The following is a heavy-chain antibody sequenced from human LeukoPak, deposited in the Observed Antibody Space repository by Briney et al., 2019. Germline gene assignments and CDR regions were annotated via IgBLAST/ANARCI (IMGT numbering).Heavy chain of an antibody. CDR1: GFTFSNAW. V-gene: IGHV3-15*01. CDR2: IKSKTDGGTT. J-gene: IGHJ6*03. CDR3: TTDRGELGEYYYYYYYMDV. Sequence: GGSLRLSCAASGFTFSNAWMSWVRQAPGKGLEWVGRIKSKTDGGTTDYAAPVKGRFTISRDDSKNTLYLQMSSLKTEDTAVYYCTTDRGELGEYYYYYYYMDVWGKGTTVTVSS. D-gene: IGHD6-6*01.